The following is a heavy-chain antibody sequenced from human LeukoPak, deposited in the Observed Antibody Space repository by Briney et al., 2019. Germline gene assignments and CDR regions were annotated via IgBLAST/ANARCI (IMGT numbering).Heavy chain of an antibody. Sequence: GGSLRLSCAASGFTFSSYWMSWVRQAPGKGLEWVANIKQDGSEKYYVDSVKGRFTISRDNAKNSLYLQMNSLQAEDTAVYYCARVGLTMDRGVVTYYYYMDVWGKGTTVIVSS. J-gene: IGHJ6*03. CDR3: ARVGLTMDRGVVTYYYYMDV. CDR1: GFTFSSYW. CDR2: IKQDGSEK. D-gene: IGHD3-10*01. V-gene: IGHV3-7*03.